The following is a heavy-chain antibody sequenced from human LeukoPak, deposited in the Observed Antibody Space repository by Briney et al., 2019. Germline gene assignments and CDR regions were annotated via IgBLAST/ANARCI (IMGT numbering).Heavy chain of an antibody. CDR3: AKDLSSSSGRWFDP. V-gene: IGHV3-23*01. J-gene: IGHJ5*02. CDR1: GFTFSSYA. CDR2: IRGGGDST. Sequence: GGSLRLSCAASGFTFSSYAMSWVRQTPGKGLEWVSAIRGGGDSTYYADSVKGRFAISRDNSKNTLNLQMNSLRVEDTAVYYCAKDLSSSSGRWFDPWGQGTLVTVSS. D-gene: IGHD6-6*01.